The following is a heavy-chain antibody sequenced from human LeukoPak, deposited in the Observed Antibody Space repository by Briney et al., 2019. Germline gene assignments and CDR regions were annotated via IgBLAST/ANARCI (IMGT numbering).Heavy chain of an antibody. D-gene: IGHD3-3*01. CDR3: ARGDYDFWSGYYSFDY. CDR1: GYTFTSYG. CDR2: ISAYNGNT. Sequence: GASVKVSCKASGYTFTSYGISWVRQAPGQGLEWMGWISAYNGNTNYAQKLQGRVTMTTDTSTSTAYMELRSLRSDDTAVYYCARGDYDFWSGYYSFDYWGQGTLVTVSS. J-gene: IGHJ4*02. V-gene: IGHV1-18*01.